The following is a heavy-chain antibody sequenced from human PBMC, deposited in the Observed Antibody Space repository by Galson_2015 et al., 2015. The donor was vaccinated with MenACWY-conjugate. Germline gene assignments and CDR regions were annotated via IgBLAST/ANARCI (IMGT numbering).Heavy chain of an antibody. D-gene: IGHD6-19*01. Sequence: SETLSLTCTVSGGSISSYYWSWIRQPPGKGLEWIGHIYYSGSTNYNPSLKSLVTISVDTSKNQFSLKLRAVTAADTAVYYCATHRSYSSGWYWFDPWGQGTLVTVSS. V-gene: IGHV4-59*08. CDR1: GGSISSYY. J-gene: IGHJ5*02. CDR2: IYYSGST. CDR3: ATHRSYSSGWYWFDP.